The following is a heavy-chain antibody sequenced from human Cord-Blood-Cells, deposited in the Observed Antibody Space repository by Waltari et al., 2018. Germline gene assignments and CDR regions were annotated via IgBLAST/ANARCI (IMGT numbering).Heavy chain of an antibody. CDR3: ARGGLLRRTTYMAYGKGTLDY. CDR2: IIPIFGTA. CDR1: GGTFSSYA. Sequence: QVQLVQSGAEVKKPGSSVKVSCKASGGTFSSYAISWVRQAPGQGLEWMGGIIPIFGTANYAQKFQGRVTITADESTSTAYMELSSLRSEDTAVYYCARGGLLRRTTYMAYGKGTLDYWGQGTLVTVSS. D-gene: IGHD1-7*01. J-gene: IGHJ4*02. V-gene: IGHV1-69*01.